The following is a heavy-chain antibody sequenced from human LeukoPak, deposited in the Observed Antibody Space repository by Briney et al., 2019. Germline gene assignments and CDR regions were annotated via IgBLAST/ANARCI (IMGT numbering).Heavy chain of an antibody. CDR3: AREGPGRPIDY. Sequence: GGSLRLSCAASGFTVSSNYMSWVRQAPGKGLEWVSVIYSGGSTYSADSVKGRFTISRDNSKNTPFLQMNSLRAEDRAVYYCAREGPGRPIDYWGQGTLVTVSS. CDR2: IYSGGST. V-gene: IGHV3-66*01. J-gene: IGHJ4*02. CDR1: GFTVSSNY. D-gene: IGHD1-26*01.